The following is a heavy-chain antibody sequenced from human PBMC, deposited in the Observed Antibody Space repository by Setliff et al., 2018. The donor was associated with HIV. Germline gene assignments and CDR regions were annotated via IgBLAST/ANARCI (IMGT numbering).Heavy chain of an antibody. CDR3: ARGYSSGNYYYYYMDV. J-gene: IGHJ6*03. Sequence: VASVKVSCKASGGTFSSYAISWVRQAPGQGLEWMGGIIPILGIANYAQKFQGRVTITADKSTSTAYMELSSLRSEDTAVYYCARGYSSGNYYYYYMDVWGKGTTVTVSS. CDR1: GGTFSSYA. CDR2: IIPILGIA. D-gene: IGHD6-19*01. V-gene: IGHV1-69*10.